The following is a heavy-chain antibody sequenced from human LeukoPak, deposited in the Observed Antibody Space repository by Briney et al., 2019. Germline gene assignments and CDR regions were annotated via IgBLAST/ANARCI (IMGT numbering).Heavy chain of an antibody. V-gene: IGHV1-46*01. Sequence: GASVKVSCKASGYNFTSYYMHWVRQAPGQGLEWMGIINRSGGSTSYAQKYQRRVTMTRDMSTSTVYMELSSLRSEDTAVYYCARDIVGASFIDYWGQGTLVTVSS. CDR1: GYNFTSYY. D-gene: IGHD1-26*01. CDR3: ARDIVGASFIDY. J-gene: IGHJ4*02. CDR2: INRSGGST.